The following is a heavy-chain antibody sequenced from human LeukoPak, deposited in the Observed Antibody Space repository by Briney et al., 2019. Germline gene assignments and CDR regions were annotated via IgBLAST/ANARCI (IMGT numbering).Heavy chain of an antibody. Sequence: GGSLRLSCVASGFSFGKYWMSWVRQAPGKGLEWVANIKLDGSEKNYVDSVKGRFTISRDNTKNSLYLQMNSLRAEDTAVFYCARDQYDTWSRRGNFDSWGKGTLVIVSS. V-gene: IGHV3-7*03. J-gene: IGHJ4*02. CDR2: IKLDGSEK. CDR3: ARDQYDTWSRRGNFDS. D-gene: IGHD3/OR15-3a*01. CDR1: GFSFGKYW.